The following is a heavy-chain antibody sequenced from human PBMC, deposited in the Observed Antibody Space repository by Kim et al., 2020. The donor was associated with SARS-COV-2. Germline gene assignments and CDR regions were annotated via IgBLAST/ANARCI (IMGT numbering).Heavy chain of an antibody. D-gene: IGHD3-10*01. J-gene: IGHJ4*02. V-gene: IGHV3-15*01. CDR2: IKSKTDGGTT. CDR3: TTMYYYGSGSSPWDY. CDR1: GFTFSNAW. Sequence: GGSLRLSCAASGFTFSNAWMSWVRQAPGKGLEWVGRIKSKTDGGTTDYAAPVKGRFTISRDDSKNTLYLQMNSLKTEDTAVYYCTTMYYYGSGSSPWDYWGQGTLVTVSS.